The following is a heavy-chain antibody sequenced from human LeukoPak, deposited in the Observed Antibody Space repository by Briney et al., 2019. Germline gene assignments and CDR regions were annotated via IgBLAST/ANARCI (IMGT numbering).Heavy chain of an antibody. Sequence: GGSLRLSCAASGFTFSSYAMSWVRQAPGKGLEWVSAISGSGGSTYYADSAKGRFTISRDNSKNTLYLQMNSLRAEDTAVYYCAKAYSSGWTAFDYWGQGTLVTVSS. CDR1: GFTFSSYA. J-gene: IGHJ4*02. CDR3: AKAYSSGWTAFDY. D-gene: IGHD6-19*01. V-gene: IGHV3-23*01. CDR2: ISGSGGST.